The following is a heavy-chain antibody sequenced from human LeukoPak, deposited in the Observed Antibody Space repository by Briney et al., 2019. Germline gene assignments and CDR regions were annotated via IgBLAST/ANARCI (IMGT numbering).Heavy chain of an antibody. V-gene: IGHV3-21*01. CDR2: ISSSSLSYI. Sequence: GGSLRLSCAASGFTFNSYSMNWVRQAPGKGLEWVSSISSSSLSYIYYADSVEGRFTIFRDNAKNSLYLQMNSLRAEDTAVYYCARDRDSSSWSSRRVGDYFDYWGQGTLVTVSP. CDR1: GFTFNSYS. CDR3: ARDRDSSSWSSRRVGDYFDY. J-gene: IGHJ4*02. D-gene: IGHD6-13*01.